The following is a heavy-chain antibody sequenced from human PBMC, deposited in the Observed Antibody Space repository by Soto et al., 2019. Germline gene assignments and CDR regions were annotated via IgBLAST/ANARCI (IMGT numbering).Heavy chain of an antibody. V-gene: IGHV1-2*04. J-gene: IGHJ4*02. CDR3: ARDPIRYYDFGRGSLPTNS. Sequence: RASVKVSCKASGYTFTGYYMRWVRQAPGQGLEWMGWINPNSGGTNYAQKFQGWVTMARDTSISTAYMELSRLRSDDTAVYYCARDPIRYYDFGRGSLPTNSWGQETRFTVS. D-gene: IGHD3-3*01. CDR2: INPNSGGT. CDR1: GYTFTGYY.